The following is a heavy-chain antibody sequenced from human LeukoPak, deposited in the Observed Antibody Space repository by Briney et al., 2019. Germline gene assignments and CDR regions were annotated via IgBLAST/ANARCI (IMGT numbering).Heavy chain of an antibody. V-gene: IGHV1-18*04. D-gene: IGHD3-10*01. J-gene: IGHJ4*02. Sequence: ASVKVSCKASGYTFTSYGISWVRQAPGQGLEWMGWISAYNGNTNYAQKLQGRVTMTTDTSTSTAYMELRSLRSDDTAVYCCARDLGLLWFGELADYWGQGTLVTVSS. CDR1: GYTFTSYG. CDR3: ARDLGLLWFGELADY. CDR2: ISAYNGNT.